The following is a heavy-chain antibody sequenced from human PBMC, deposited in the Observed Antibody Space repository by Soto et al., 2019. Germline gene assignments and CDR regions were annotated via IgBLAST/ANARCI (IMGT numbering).Heavy chain of an antibody. CDR1: GGTCSSYA. CDR2: IIPIFGTA. V-gene: IGHV1-69*13. CDR3: ARNAYYYDSSGYLLYPFDY. J-gene: IGHJ4*02. D-gene: IGHD3-22*01. Sequence: ASVKVSCKASGGTCSSYAISWVRQAPGQGLEWMGGIIPIFGTANYAQKFQGRVTITADESTSTAYMELSSLRSEDTAVYYCARNAYYYDSSGYLLYPFDYWGQGTLVTVYS.